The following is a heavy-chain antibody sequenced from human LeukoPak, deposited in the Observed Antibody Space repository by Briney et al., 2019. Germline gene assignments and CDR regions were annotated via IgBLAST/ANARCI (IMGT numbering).Heavy chain of an antibody. CDR1: GYTFTGYY. J-gene: IGHJ4*02. V-gene: IGHV1-2*02. CDR3: ARDRFYIAVAGSPFDY. CDR2: INPNSGGT. Sequence: ASVKVSCKASGYTFTGYYMHWVRQAPGQELEWMGWINPNSGGTHYAHKFQGRVTMTRDTPISTAYMELSRLRSDDTAVYYCARDRFYIAVAGSPFDYWGQGTLVTVSS. D-gene: IGHD6-19*01.